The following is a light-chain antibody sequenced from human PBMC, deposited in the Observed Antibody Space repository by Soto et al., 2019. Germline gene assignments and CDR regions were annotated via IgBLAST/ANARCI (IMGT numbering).Light chain of an antibody. Sequence: QLVLTQSSSASASLGSSVKLTCTLTSGHSSYIIAWHQRQPGKAPRYLMKLEGSGNYNRGSGVPDRFSGSSSEADRYLTISNLQFEDEADYYCETWDSNTRVFGGGTKLTVL. V-gene: IGLV4-60*02. J-gene: IGLJ3*02. CDR2: LEGSGNY. CDR1: SGHSSYI. CDR3: ETWDSNTRV.